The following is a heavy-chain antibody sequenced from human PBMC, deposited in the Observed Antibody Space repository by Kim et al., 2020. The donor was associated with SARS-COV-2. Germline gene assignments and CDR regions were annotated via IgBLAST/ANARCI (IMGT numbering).Heavy chain of an antibody. D-gene: IGHD3-3*01. CDR1: GFTFSSYA. J-gene: IGHJ4*02. CDR3: ARVRLKQNTPKLRFLEWLLYPTSDFDY. V-gene: IGHV3-30-3*01. CDR2: ISYDGSNK. Sequence: GGSLRLSCAASGFTFSSYAMHWVRQAPGKGLEWVAVISYDGSNKYYADSVKGRFTISRDNSKNTLYLQMNSLRAEDTAVYYCARVRLKQNTPKLRFLEWLLYPTSDFDYWGQGTLVTVSS.